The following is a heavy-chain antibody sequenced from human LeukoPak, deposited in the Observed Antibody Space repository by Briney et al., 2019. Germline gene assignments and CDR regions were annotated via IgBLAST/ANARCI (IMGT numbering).Heavy chain of an antibody. J-gene: IGHJ6*02. CDR1: GGSISSNY. V-gene: IGHV4-59*01. CDR3: ARDHGYYGMDV. Sequence: SETLSLTCTVSGGSISSNYWNWLRQPPGKGLEWIGYSSYSGSTFYNPSLKSRVTLSLDTSKNEFSLKLRSVTAADTAVYYCARDHGYYGMDVWGQGTTVTVSS. CDR2: SSYSGST.